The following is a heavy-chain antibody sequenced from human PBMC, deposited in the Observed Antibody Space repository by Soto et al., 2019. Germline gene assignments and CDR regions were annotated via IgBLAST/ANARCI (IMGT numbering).Heavy chain of an antibody. Sequence: GESLKISCTGFGYTFTTFWISWVRQMPGRGLEWMGRIDPRDSYTNYSPSFQGHVTISADKSISTAYLQWGSLKASDTAMYYCARLSCSSSTCDSWFDPWGQGTLVTVSS. CDR2: IDPRDSYT. V-gene: IGHV5-10-1*01. CDR3: ARLSCSSSTCDSWFDP. CDR1: GYTFTTFW. J-gene: IGHJ5*02. D-gene: IGHD2-2*01.